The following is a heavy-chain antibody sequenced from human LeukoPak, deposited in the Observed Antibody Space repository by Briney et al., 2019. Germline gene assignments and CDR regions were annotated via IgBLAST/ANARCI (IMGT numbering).Heavy chain of an antibody. J-gene: IGHJ4*02. Sequence: ASVKVSCKGSGYTFTGYYMHWVRQAPGQGLEWMGWINPNSGNTGYAQKFQGRVTMTRNTSISTAYMELSSLRSEDTAVYYCAREARGYSDGNYFDYWGQGTLVTVSS. CDR3: AREARGYSDGNYFDY. CDR2: INPNSGNT. CDR1: GYTFTGYY. V-gene: IGHV1-8*02. D-gene: IGHD5-18*01.